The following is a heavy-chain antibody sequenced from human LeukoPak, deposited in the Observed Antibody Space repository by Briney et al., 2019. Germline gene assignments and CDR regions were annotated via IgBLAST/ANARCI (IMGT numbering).Heavy chain of an antibody. D-gene: IGHD3-3*01. CDR3: AKDVPGITIFGVVRDNAFDI. J-gene: IGHJ3*02. CDR1: GFTFSSYA. V-gene: IGHV3-23*01. CDR2: ISGSGGST. Sequence: GGSLRLSCAASGFTFSSYAMSWVRQAPGKGLEWVSAISGSGGSTYYADSVKGRFTISRDNSKNTLYLQMHSLRAEDTAVYYCAKDVPGITIFGVVRDNAFDIWGQGTMVTVSS.